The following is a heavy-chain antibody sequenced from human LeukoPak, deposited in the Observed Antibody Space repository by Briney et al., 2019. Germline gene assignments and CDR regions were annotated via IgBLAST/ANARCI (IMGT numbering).Heavy chain of an antibody. CDR2: INPSGGRT. J-gene: IGHJ6*03. V-gene: IGHV1-46*01. Sequence: ASVKVSCRASGYTFTIYYIHWVRQAPGQGLEWMGLINPSGGRTNYAQKFQGRVTMTRDTSTSTVYMELSSLRSEDTAVYYCARGPRITLIRGGQWYYYMDVWGKGTTVTISS. CDR3: ARGPRITLIRGGQWYYYMDV. CDR1: GYTFTIYY. D-gene: IGHD3-10*01.